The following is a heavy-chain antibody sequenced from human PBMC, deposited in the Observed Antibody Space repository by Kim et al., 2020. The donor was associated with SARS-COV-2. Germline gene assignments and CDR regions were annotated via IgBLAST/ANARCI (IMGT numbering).Heavy chain of an antibody. Sequence: GESLKISCKGSGYSFTSYWISWVRQMPGKGLEWMGRIDPSDSYTNYSPSFQGHVTISTDKSISTAYLQWSSLKASDTAMYYCATQAPGDAYYFDYWGQGTLVTVSS. CDR2: IDPSDSYT. CDR3: ATQAPGDAYYFDY. V-gene: IGHV5-10-1*01. CDR1: GYSFTSYW. J-gene: IGHJ4*02.